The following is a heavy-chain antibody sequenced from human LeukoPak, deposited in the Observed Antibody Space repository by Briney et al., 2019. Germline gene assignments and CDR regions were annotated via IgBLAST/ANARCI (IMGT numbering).Heavy chain of an antibody. CDR1: GFTFSSYG. CDR3: AKDRSMVAVHYMDV. Sequence: PGRSLRLSCAASGFTFSSYGMHWVRQAPGKGLEWVAVIWYGGSNKYYADSVKGRFTISRDNSKNTLYLQMNSLRAEDTAVYYCAKDRSMVAVHYMDVWGKGTTVTVSS. D-gene: IGHD4/OR15-4a*01. V-gene: IGHV3-30*18. J-gene: IGHJ6*03. CDR2: IWYGGSNK.